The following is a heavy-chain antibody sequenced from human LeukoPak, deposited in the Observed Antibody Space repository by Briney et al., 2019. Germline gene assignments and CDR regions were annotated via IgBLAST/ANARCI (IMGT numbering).Heavy chain of an antibody. D-gene: IGHD2-21*02. Sequence: PSETLSLTCAVYGGSFSGYYWSWIRQPPGKGLEWIGEINHSGSTNYNPSLKSRVTISVDTSKNQFSLKLSSVTAADTAVYYCARSRVERQHIVVVTARRKYFDYWGQGTLVTVSS. CDR3: ARSRVERQHIVVVTARRKYFDY. V-gene: IGHV4-34*01. CDR1: GGSFSGYY. J-gene: IGHJ4*02. CDR2: INHSGST.